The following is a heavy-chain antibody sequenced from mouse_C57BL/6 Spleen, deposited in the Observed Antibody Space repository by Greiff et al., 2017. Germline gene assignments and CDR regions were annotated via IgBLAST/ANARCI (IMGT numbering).Heavy chain of an antibody. CDR2: INPNNGGT. CDR3: ARRMGFLYYFDY. V-gene: IGHV1-26*01. Sequence: VPLQQSGPELVKPGASVKISCKASGYTFTDYYMNWVKQSHGKSLEWIGDINPNNGGTSYNQKFKGKATLTVDKSSSTAYMELRSLTPEDSAVYYCARRMGFLYYFDYWGQGTTLTVSS. CDR1: GYTFTDYY. D-gene: IGHD2-3*01. J-gene: IGHJ2*01.